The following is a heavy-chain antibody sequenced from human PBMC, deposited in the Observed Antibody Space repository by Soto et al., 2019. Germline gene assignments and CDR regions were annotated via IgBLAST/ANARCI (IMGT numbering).Heavy chain of an antibody. CDR3: ARDARYCSSTSCPGGMDV. CDR1: GFTFSSYD. Sequence: EVQLVESGGGLVQPGGSLRLSCAASGFTFSSYDMHWVRQATGKGLEWVSAIGTAGDTYYPGSVKGRFTISRENAKNSLYLQMNSLRAGDTAVYYCARDARYCSSTSCPGGMDVWGQGTTVTVSS. CDR2: IGTAGDT. D-gene: IGHD2-2*01. J-gene: IGHJ6*02. V-gene: IGHV3-13*04.